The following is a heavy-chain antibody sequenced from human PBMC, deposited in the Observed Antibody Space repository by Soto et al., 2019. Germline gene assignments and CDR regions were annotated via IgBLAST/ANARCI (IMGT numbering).Heavy chain of an antibody. D-gene: IGHD2-2*01. CDR3: ARRYCSRADCYSDS. Sequence: PVECLTISCHVSGYTFFSFGIGWVLQVPGKGLEWVGRIDPGDSSATYSPTFQGHVTISSDRSTRSAYLQWRSLRASDTAIYFCARRYCSRADCYSDSWGQGSMVTVSS. CDR2: IDPGDSSA. J-gene: IGHJ4*02. V-gene: IGHV5-10-1*01. CDR1: GYTFFSFG.